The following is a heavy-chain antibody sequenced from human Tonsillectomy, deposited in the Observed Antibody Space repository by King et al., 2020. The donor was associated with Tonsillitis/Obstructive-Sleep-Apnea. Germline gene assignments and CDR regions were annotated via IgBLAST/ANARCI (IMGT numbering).Heavy chain of an antibody. D-gene: IGHD1-1*01. CDR2: ISYDGSNK. J-gene: IGHJ6*03. CDR1: GFTFSSYA. Sequence: VQLVESGGGVVQPGRSLRLSCAASGFTFSSYAMHWVRPAPGKGIDWVAVISYDGSNKYYADSVKGRFTISRDNSKNTLYLQMNSLRAEDTAVYYCARSRETGTSYYMDVWGKGTTVTVSS. CDR3: ARSRETGTSYYMDV. V-gene: IGHV3-30*01.